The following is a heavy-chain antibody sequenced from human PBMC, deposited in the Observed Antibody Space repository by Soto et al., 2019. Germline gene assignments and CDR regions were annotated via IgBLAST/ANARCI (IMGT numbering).Heavy chain of an antibody. CDR1: GYSFTSYW. D-gene: IGHD4-17*01. J-gene: IGHJ6*02. V-gene: IGHV5-51*01. Sequence: PGESLKISCKGSGYSFTSYWIGWVRQMPGKDLEWMGIIYPGDSDTRYSPSFQGQVTISADKSISTAYLQWSSLKASDTAMYYCAASMRWGTTDYYYYGMDVWGQGTTVTVSS. CDR3: AASMRWGTTDYYYYGMDV. CDR2: IYPGDSDT.